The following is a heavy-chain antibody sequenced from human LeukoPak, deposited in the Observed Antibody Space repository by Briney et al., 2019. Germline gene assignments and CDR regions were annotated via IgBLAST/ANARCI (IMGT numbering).Heavy chain of an antibody. V-gene: IGHV1-3*01. CDR3: ARDKSRGYSYGLNDY. D-gene: IGHD5-18*01. CDR1: GYTLTSYA. J-gene: IGHJ4*02. CDR2: INAGNGNT. Sequence: ASVKVSCKASGYTLTSYAMHWVRQAPGQRLEWMGWINAGNGNTKYSQKFQGRVTITRDTSASTAYMELSSLRSEDTAVYYCARDKSRGYSYGLNDYWGQGTLVTVSS.